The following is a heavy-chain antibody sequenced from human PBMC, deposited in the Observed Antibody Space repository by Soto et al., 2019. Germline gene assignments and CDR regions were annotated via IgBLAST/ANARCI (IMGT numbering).Heavy chain of an antibody. V-gene: IGHV4-59*01. Sequence: SETMSLTCTVSGGSISSYYWSWIRQPPGKGLEWIGYIYYSGSTNYNPSLKSRVTISVDTSKNQFSLKLSSVTAADTAVHYCARAGGRYFDWSDAFDIWGQGTMVTVS. D-gene: IGHD3-9*01. CDR3: ARAGGRYFDWSDAFDI. CDR2: IYYSGST. J-gene: IGHJ3*02. CDR1: GGSISSYY.